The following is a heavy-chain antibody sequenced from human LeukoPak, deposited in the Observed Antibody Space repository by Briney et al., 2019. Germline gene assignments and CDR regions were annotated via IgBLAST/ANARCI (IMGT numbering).Heavy chain of an antibody. J-gene: IGHJ4*02. CDR2: ISDSGST. V-gene: IGHV4-59*08. Sequence: PSETLSLTCTVSGDSISTYYWTWIRQPPGKGLEWIGYISDSGSTNYNPSLKSRVTISLDTSKNQFSLKLTSVTAADTAVYYCASKPLTSSIAAVDHWGQGTLVTVSS. D-gene: IGHD6-13*01. CDR1: GDSISTYY. CDR3: ASKPLTSSIAAVDH.